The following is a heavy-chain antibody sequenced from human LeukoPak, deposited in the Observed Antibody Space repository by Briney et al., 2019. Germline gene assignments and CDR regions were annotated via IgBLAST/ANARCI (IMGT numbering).Heavy chain of an antibody. CDR3: SSHLGWGQLAS. D-gene: IGHD6-6*01. CDR2: IYHSGGT. CDR1: GCTISSYY. Sequence: SETLTLTCTASGCTISSYYLSWIRQPPGKGLEWIGYIYHSGGTNYNAYPKRRGTISVGESTNHISLMLMTGPTADTAVYCGSSHLGWGQLASWGQGTLVTVSS. J-gene: IGHJ4*02. V-gene: IGHV4-59*01.